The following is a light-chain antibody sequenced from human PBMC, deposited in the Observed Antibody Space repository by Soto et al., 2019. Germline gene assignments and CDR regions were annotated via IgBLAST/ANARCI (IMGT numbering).Light chain of an antibody. CDR1: SSNIGAGYD. J-gene: IGLJ2*01. CDR2: GNS. CDR3: QSYDSSLSGSV. Sequence: QSVLTQPPSVSGAPGQSVTISCTGSSSNIGAGYDVHWYQQLPGTAPKLLIYGNSNRPSGVPDRFSGSKSGTSASLAITGLQAEDEADYYRQSYDSSLSGSVFGGGTKLTVL. V-gene: IGLV1-40*01.